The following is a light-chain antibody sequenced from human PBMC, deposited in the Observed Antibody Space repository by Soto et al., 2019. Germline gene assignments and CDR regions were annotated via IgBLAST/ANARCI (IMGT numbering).Light chain of an antibody. CDR1: QSVSSSY. Sequence: EIVLTQSPGTLSLSPGERATLSCRASQSVSSSYLAWYQQKPGQAPRLLIYGASSRATGIPDRFSGIGSGTDFTLTISRLEPEDFAVYYCQLYGSSPPRYTFGQGTKLEIK. J-gene: IGKJ2*01. CDR3: QLYGSSPPRYT. V-gene: IGKV3-20*01. CDR2: GAS.